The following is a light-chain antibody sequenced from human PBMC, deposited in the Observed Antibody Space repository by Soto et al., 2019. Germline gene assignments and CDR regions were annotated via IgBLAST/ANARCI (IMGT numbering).Light chain of an antibody. Sequence: EIVLTKSPGPLSLSPGERAPLSCRASQSVSTSYLAWYQQKPGQAPRPLIYGASSRAIGIPDRFSGSGSGTDFTLTISRLEPEDFAVYYCQQYGSSPWTFGQGTKVEIK. CDR2: GAS. V-gene: IGKV3-20*01. CDR3: QQYGSSPWT. J-gene: IGKJ1*01. CDR1: QSVSTSY.